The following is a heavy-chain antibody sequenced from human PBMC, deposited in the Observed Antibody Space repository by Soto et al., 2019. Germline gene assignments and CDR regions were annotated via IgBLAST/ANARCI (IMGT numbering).Heavy chain of an antibody. CDR2: IYHSGST. CDR3: AREYSSSSRPDY. Sequence: PSETLSLTCAVSGGSISSSNWWSWVRQPPGKGLEWIGEIYHSGSTFYNPSLKSRVTISVDTSKNQFSLQLRSVTAADTAVYYCAREYSSSSRPDYWGQGTLVTVSS. J-gene: IGHJ4*02. CDR1: GGSISSSNW. D-gene: IGHD6-6*01. V-gene: IGHV4-4*02.